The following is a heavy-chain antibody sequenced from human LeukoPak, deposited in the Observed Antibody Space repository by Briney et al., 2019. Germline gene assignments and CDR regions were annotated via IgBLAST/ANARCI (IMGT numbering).Heavy chain of an antibody. CDR2: TYYRSKWYN. J-gene: IGHJ2*01. V-gene: IGHV6-1*01. CDR3: ARSSAVAGDYWYFDL. D-gene: IGHD6-19*01. Sequence: SQTLSLTCAISGDSVSSNNAAWNWIRQSPSRGLEWLGRTYYRSKWYNDYAISVRSRITINSDTSKNHFSLQLNSVIPEDTALYYCARSSAVAGDYWYFDLWGRGTLVTVSS. CDR1: GDSVSSNNAA.